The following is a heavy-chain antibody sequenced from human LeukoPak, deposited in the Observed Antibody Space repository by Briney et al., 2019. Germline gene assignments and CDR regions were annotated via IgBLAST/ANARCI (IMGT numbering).Heavy chain of an antibody. CDR3: ARTGTGYYSTNWFDP. J-gene: IGHJ5*02. CDR1: GGSISRYF. D-gene: IGHD3/OR15-3a*01. CDR2: IYYSGSTNY. Sequence: PSETLSLTCTVSGGSISRYFWSWIRQPPGKGLEWIGYIYYSGSTNYNYNPSLKSRVTISVDTSKNQFSLKLSSVTAADTAVYYCARTGTGYYSTNWFDPWGQGTLVTVSS. V-gene: IGHV4-59*12.